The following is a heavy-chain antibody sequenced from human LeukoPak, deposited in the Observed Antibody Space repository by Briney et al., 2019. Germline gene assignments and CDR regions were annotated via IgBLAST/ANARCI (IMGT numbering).Heavy chain of an antibody. CDR1: GYSFTSHW. CDR3: ARLRWPRGGRSSFDY. D-gene: IGHD3-10*01. J-gene: IGHJ4*02. V-gene: IGHV5-51*01. Sequence: GESLKISCKGSGYSFTSHWIGWVRQMPGKGLEWMGIVNPDDSDTIYSPSFQGQVTVSADESITTAYLQWSSLKASDTAMYYCARLRWPRGGRSSFDYWGQGALVTVSS. CDR2: VNPDDSDT.